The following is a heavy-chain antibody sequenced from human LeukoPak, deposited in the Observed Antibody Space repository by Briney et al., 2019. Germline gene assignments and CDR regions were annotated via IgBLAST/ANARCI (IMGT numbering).Heavy chain of an antibody. V-gene: IGHV4-31*03. CDR2: IYYSGST. D-gene: IGHD3-10*01. J-gene: IGHJ4*02. CDR1: GGSISSGGYY. Sequence: SQTLSLTCTVSGGSISSGGYYWSWTRRHLGKGLEWIGYIYYSGSTYYNPSLKSRVTISVDTSKNQFSLKLSSVTAADTAVYYCARAPRGVRGVSYDYWGQGTLVTVSS. CDR3: ARAPRGVRGVSYDY.